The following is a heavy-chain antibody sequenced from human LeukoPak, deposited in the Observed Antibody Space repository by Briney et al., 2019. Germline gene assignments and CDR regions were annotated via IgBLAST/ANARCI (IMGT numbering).Heavy chain of an antibody. D-gene: IGHD1-26*01. V-gene: IGHV3-64*01. J-gene: IGHJ3*02. CDR2: ISSNGGST. Sequence: GGSLRLSCAASGFTFSSYAMHWVRQAPGKGLEYVSAISSNGGSTYYANSVKGRFTISRDNSKNTLYLQMGSLRAEDMAVYYRARVQWELLGEWAFDIWGQGTMVTVSS. CDR1: GFTFSSYA. CDR3: ARVQWELLGEWAFDI.